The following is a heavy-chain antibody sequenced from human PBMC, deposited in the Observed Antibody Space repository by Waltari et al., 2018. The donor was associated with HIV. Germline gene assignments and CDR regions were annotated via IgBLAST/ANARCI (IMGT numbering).Heavy chain of an antibody. CDR3: ARVMASMGGYYQYGMDV. CDR2: IYYSGST. D-gene: IGHD3-3*02. Sequence: QVQLMASGPGLVKPSETLSLPCTVSGGSIRSYYWSWIRQPPGKGLEWIGEIYYSGSTKYNPSLKSRVTVSLDTSKNQFALKMRSVTAADTAVYYCARVMASMGGYYQYGMDVWGQGTTVTVSS. V-gene: IGHV4-59*01. J-gene: IGHJ6*02. CDR1: GGSIRSYY.